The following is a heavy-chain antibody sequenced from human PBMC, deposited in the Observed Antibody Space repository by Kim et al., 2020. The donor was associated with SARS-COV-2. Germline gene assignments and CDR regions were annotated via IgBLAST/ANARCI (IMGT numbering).Heavy chain of an antibody. CDR2: IHYSGST. V-gene: IGHV4-59*13. D-gene: IGHD6-13*01. CDR3: TRGSGSYNWFDL. J-gene: IGHJ5*02. Sequence: SETLSLTCTVSGGSISSYYWSWIRQSPGKGLEWIGYIHYSGSTNYNPSLKSRVTVAVDTSKNQFSLKLGSVTSANTAVYYCTRGSGSYNWFDLWGQGTLVTVYS. CDR1: GGSISSYY.